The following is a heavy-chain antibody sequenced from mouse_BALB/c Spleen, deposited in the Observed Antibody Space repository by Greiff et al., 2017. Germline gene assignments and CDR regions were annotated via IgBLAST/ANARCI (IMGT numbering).Heavy chain of an antibody. V-gene: IGHV2-2*02. Sequence: VQLQQSGPGLVQPSQSLSITCTVSGFSLTSYGVHWVRQSPGKGLEWLGVIWSGGSTDYNAAFISRLSISKDNSKSQVFFKMNSLQANDTAIYYCATNAYDGAWFAYWGQGTLVTVSA. D-gene: IGHD2-2*01. CDR2: IWSGGST. CDR3: ATNAYDGAWFAY. CDR1: GFSLTSYG. J-gene: IGHJ3*01.